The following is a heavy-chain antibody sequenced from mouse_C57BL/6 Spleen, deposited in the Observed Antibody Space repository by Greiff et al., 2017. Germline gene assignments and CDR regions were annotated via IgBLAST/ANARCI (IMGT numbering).Heavy chain of an antibody. Sequence: VKLVESGAELARPGASVKMSCKASGYTFTSYTMHWVKQRPGQGLEWIGYINPSGGYTKYNQKFKDKATLTADKSSSTAYMQLSSLTSEDSAVYYCARTDHYYGSSISFAYWGQGTLVTVSA. CDR3: ARTDHYYGSSISFAY. J-gene: IGHJ3*01. CDR1: GYTFTSYT. CDR2: INPSGGYT. D-gene: IGHD1-1*01. V-gene: IGHV1-4*01.